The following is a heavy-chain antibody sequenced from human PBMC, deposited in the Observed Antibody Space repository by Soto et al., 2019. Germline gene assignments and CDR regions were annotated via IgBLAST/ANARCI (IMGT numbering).Heavy chain of an antibody. CDR2: ISSSSSYI. CDR3: ARQAYCGGDCYSQFDY. CDR1: GFTFSSYS. D-gene: IGHD2-21*02. J-gene: IGHJ4*02. V-gene: IGHV3-21*01. Sequence: EVQLVESGGGLVKPGGSLRLSCAASGFTFSSYSMNWVRQAPGKGLEWVSSISSSSSYIYYADSVKGRFTISRDNAKNSLYLQMNSLRAEDTAVYYCARQAYCGGDCYSQFDYWGQGTLVTVSS.